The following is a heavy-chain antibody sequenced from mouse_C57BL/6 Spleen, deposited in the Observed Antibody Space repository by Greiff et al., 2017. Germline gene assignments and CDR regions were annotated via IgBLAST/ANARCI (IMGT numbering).Heavy chain of an antibody. D-gene: IGHD1-1*01. Sequence: VQLKQSGAELVRPGASVKLSCTASGFNIKDDYMHWVQQRPEQGLEWIGWIDPENGDTEYASKFQGKATITADTSSNTAYLQLSSLTSEDTAVYYCTTLITTVVAHWYFDVWGTGTTVTVSS. CDR1: GFNIKDDY. CDR2: IDPENGDT. J-gene: IGHJ1*03. CDR3: TTLITTVVAHWYFDV. V-gene: IGHV14-4*01.